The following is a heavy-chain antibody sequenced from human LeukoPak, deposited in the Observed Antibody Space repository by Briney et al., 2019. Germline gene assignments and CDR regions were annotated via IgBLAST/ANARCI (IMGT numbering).Heavy chain of an antibody. CDR1: GFTFSSYA. V-gene: IGHV3-30*04. CDR3: AGGQWGQLVPFDY. CDR2: ISYDGSNK. D-gene: IGHD6-6*01. Sequence: GGSLRLSCAASGFTFSSYAMHWVRQAPGKGLEWVAVISYDGSNKYYADSVKGRFTISRDNSKNTLYLQMNSLRAEDTAVYYCAGGQWGQLVPFDYWGQGTLVTVSS. J-gene: IGHJ4*02.